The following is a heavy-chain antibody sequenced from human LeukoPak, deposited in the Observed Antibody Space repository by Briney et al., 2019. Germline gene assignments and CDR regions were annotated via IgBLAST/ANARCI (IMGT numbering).Heavy chain of an antibody. V-gene: IGHV3-23*01. J-gene: IGHJ4*02. CDR2: ISGSGDNT. CDR1: GFTFSSYG. CDR3: AKGGGSWVEDLDY. D-gene: IGHD6-13*01. Sequence: PGGSLRLSCAASGFTFSSYGMSWVRQAPGKGLEWVSSISGSGDNTYYADSVKGRFTISRDNAKNTLNLKMNSLRAEDTAVYYCAKGGGSWVEDLDYWGQGTLVSASS.